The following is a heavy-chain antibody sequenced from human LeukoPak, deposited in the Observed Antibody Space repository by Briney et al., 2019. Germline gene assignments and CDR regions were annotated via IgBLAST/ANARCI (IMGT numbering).Heavy chain of an antibody. CDR1: GFTFSSYA. D-gene: IGHD5-12*01. V-gene: IGHV3-30-3*01. CDR2: ISYDGSNK. J-gene: IGHJ4*02. Sequence: GGSLRLSCAASGFTFSSYAMHWVRQAPGKGLEWVAVISYDGSNKYYADSVKGRFTISRDNSKNTLYLQMNSLRAEDTALYYCAKDTSGDGTFSDYWGQGTLVTVSS. CDR3: AKDTSGDGTFSDY.